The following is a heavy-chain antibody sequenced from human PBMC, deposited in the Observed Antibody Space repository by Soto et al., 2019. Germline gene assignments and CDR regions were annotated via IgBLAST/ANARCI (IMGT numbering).Heavy chain of an antibody. D-gene: IGHD7-27*01. CDR2: IYYSGST. Sequence: SETLSLTCTVSGGSISSGGYYWSWIRQHPGKGLEWIGYIYYSGSTYYNPSLKSRVTISVDRSKNQFSLKLSSVTAADTAVYYCARARANWGLYGMDVWGQGTTVTVSS. CDR3: ARARANWGLYGMDV. J-gene: IGHJ6*02. V-gene: IGHV4-31*03. CDR1: GGSISSGGYY.